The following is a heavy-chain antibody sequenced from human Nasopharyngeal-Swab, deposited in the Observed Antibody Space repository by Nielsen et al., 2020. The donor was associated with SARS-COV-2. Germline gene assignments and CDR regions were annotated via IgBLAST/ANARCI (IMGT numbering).Heavy chain of an antibody. D-gene: IGHD4-17*01. CDR3: VRGSYGHYDS. V-gene: IGHV3-21*06. CDR2: ISPTSDYI. Sequence: GGSLRLSCAASGFTFSSYTMNWFRQAPGKGLEWVSSISPTSDYIYYAESVKGRFTISRDNAKNSLFLQMNSLRAEETAIYYCVRGSYGHYDSWGQGALITVSS. J-gene: IGHJ5*01. CDR1: GFTFSSYT.